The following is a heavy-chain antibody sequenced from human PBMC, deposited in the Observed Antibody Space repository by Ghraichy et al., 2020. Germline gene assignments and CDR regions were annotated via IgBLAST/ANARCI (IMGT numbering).Heavy chain of an antibody. CDR3: AKVRGSGSYYPHPDWYFDL. Sequence: GESLNISCAASGFTFSSYAMSWVRQAPGKGLEWVSAISGSGGSTYYADSVKGRFTISRDNSKNTLYLQMNSLRAEDTAVYYCAKVRGSGSYYPHPDWYFDLWGRGPLVTGSS. CDR2: ISGSGGST. D-gene: IGHD3-10*01. V-gene: IGHV3-23*01. J-gene: IGHJ2*01. CDR1: GFTFSSYA.